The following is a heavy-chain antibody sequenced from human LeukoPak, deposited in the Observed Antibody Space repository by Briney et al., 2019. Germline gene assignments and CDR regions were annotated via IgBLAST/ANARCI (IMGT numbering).Heavy chain of an antibody. CDR3: ARLYGDADY. V-gene: IGHV5-51*01. J-gene: IGHJ4*02. D-gene: IGHD4-17*01. CDR1: GYRITSYW. CDR2: IYPSDSDT. Sequence: GASLKISCEGSGYRITSYWIGCVRQMREKLLEWMGIIYPSDSDTRYSPSFQGPVTISADKSISTAYLPWNSLKASDTAMYYCARLYGDADYWGQGTLVTVSS.